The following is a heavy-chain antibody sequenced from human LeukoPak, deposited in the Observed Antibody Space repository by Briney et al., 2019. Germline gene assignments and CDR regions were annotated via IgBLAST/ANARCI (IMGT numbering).Heavy chain of an antibody. Sequence: GGSLRLSCVASGFTFSTYWMNWVRQAPGKGLERVGTISPDGSDKYYVDSVKGRFTISRDNAKTSLYLQINSLRADDTALYFCARGIVVVVGASDHFDYWGQGTLITVSS. CDR3: ARGIVVVVGASDHFDY. J-gene: IGHJ4*02. D-gene: IGHD2-15*01. CDR2: ISPDGSDK. CDR1: GFTFSTYW. V-gene: IGHV3-7*01.